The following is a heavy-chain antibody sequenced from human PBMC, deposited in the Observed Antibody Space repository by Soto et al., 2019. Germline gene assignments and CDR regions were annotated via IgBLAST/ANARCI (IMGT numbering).Heavy chain of an antibody. V-gene: IGHV3-66*01. Sequence: EVQLVESGGGLVQPGGSLRLSCAASGFTVSSKYMSWVRQAPGKGLEWVSLIQSGGTTYYADSVKGRFTISRDTSENTVHLQMDSLRAEDTAVYYCARDDVVWDGGLCYGVPLDVWGKGTMVTVTS. J-gene: IGHJ6*04. D-gene: IGHD2-15*01. CDR1: GFTVSSKY. CDR2: IQSGGTT. CDR3: ARDDVVWDGGLCYGVPLDV.